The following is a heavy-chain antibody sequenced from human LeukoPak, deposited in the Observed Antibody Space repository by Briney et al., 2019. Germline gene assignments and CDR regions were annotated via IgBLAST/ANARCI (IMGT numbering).Heavy chain of an antibody. Sequence: ASVKVSCKASGGTFSTYTISWVRQAPGQGLEWVGIINPSGGSTSYAQKFQGRVTMTRDTSTSTVYMELSSLRSEDTAVYYCARVGIYYDSSVPFDYWGQGTLVTVSS. J-gene: IGHJ4*02. CDR2: INPSGGST. CDR1: GGTFSTYT. CDR3: ARVGIYYDSSVPFDY. D-gene: IGHD3-22*01. V-gene: IGHV1-46*01.